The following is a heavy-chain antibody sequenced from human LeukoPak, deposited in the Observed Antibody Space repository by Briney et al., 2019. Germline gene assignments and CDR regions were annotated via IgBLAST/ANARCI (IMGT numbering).Heavy chain of an antibody. Sequence: QTSETLSLTCTVSGGSISSYYWSWIRQPPGKGLEWIGYIFYSGGTNYNPSLKSRVTISVDTSKNQFSLKLSSVTAADTAVYYCARGKFAAGYYFDYWGQGTLVTVSS. CDR1: GGSISSYY. CDR2: IFYSGGT. CDR3: ARGKFAAGYYFDY. V-gene: IGHV4-59*01. J-gene: IGHJ4*02. D-gene: IGHD2-15*01.